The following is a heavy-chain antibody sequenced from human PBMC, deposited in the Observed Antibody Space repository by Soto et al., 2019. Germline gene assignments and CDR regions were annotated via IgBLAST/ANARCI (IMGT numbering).Heavy chain of an antibody. J-gene: IGHJ6*02. CDR2: IYPGDSDT. CDR1: GYSFTSYW. D-gene: IGHD6-13*01. V-gene: IGHV5-51*01. Sequence: GESLKISCKGSGYSFTSYWIGWVRQMPGKGLEWMGIIYPGDSDTRYSPAFQGQVTISADKSISTAYLQWSSLKASDTAMYYCAREERAAAGGDYYYYGMDVWGQGTTVTVSS. CDR3: AREERAAAGGDYYYYGMDV.